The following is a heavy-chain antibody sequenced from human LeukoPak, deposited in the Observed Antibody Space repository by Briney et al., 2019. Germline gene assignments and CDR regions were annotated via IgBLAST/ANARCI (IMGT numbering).Heavy chain of an antibody. V-gene: IGHV1-8*02. Sequence: ASVKVSCKASGYTFTSYDINWVRQATGQGLEWMGWMNPNSGNTGYAQKFQGRVTMTRNTSISTAYMELSSLRSEDTAAYYCARVPDYYGSGSYDYWGQGTLVTVSS. CDR1: GYTFTSYD. CDR3: ARVPDYYGSGSYDY. J-gene: IGHJ4*02. CDR2: MNPNSGNT. D-gene: IGHD3-10*01.